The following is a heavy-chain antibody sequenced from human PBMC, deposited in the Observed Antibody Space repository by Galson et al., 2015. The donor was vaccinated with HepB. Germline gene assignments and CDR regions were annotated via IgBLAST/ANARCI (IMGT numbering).Heavy chain of an antibody. CDR3: ATGEGRARRRFDP. Sequence: SVKVSCKASGFTLTGSAVQWVRQARGQHLEWIGWIVADSGSTKYAPKFQERVTITTDMSTNTAYIEVTSLTSEDTAVYYCATGEGRARRRFDPWGQGTLVIVSS. CDR2: IVADSGST. CDR1: GFTLTGSA. V-gene: IGHV1-58*01. J-gene: IGHJ5*02.